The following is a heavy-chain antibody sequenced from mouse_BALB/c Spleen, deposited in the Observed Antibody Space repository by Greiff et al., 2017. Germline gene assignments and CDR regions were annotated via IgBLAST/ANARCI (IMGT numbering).Heavy chain of an antibody. CDR2: IRNKANGYTT. J-gene: IGHJ4*01. CDR1: GFTFTDYY. Sequence: EVQLVESGGGLVQPGGSLRLSCATSGFTFTDYYMSWVRQPPGKALEWLGFIRNKANGYTTEYSASVKGRFTISRDNSQSILYLQMNTLRAEDSATYYCARPYGNYGAMDYWGQGTSVTVSS. CDR3: ARPYGNYGAMDY. V-gene: IGHV7-3*02. D-gene: IGHD2-1*01.